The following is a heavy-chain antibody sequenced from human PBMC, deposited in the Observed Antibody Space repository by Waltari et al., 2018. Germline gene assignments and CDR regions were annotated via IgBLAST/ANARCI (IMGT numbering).Heavy chain of an antibody. D-gene: IGHD2-15*01. V-gene: IGHV4-59*01. Sequence: QVQLQESGPGLVKPSETLSLTCTVSGGSISRYYWSWIRQPPGKGLEWIGYIYYSGSTNYNPSLKSRVTISVDTSKNQFSLKLSSVTAADTAVYYCARALCSGGSCYHFDYWGQGTLVTVSS. CDR3: ARALCSGGSCYHFDY. CDR1: GGSISRYY. J-gene: IGHJ4*02. CDR2: IYYSGST.